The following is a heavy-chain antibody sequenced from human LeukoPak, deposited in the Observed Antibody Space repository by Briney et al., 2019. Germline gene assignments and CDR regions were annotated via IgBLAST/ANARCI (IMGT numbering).Heavy chain of an antibody. CDR1: GFTFSSYS. CDR2: ISSSSSYI. D-gene: IGHD3-22*01. CDR3: ARVRSPRVSSGYYYITDAFDI. J-gene: IGHJ3*02. Sequence: GGSLRLSCAASGFTFSSYSMNWVRQAPGKGLEWVSSISSSSSYIYYADSVKGRFTISRDNAKNSLYLQMNSLRAEDTAVYYCARVRSPRVSSGYYYITDAFDIRGQGTMVTVSS. V-gene: IGHV3-21*01.